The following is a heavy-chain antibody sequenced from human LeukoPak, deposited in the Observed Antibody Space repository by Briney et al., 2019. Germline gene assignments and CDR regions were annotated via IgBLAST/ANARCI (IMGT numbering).Heavy chain of an antibody. CDR2: ISGSGGST. D-gene: IGHD4-23*01. CDR3: AKDRAYGGNSCGY. V-gene: IGHV3-23*01. Sequence: GGSLRLSCAASGFTFSSYAMSWVRQAPGKGLEWVSSISGSGGSTYYADYVKGRFTISRDNSKNTLDLQMNSLRAEDTAVYYCAKDRAYGGNSCGYWGQGTLVTVSS. J-gene: IGHJ4*02. CDR1: GFTFSSYA.